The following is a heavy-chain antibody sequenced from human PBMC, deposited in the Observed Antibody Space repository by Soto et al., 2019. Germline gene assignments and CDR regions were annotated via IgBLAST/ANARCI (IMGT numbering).Heavy chain of an antibody. CDR1: GFTFSSYS. CDR2: ISSSSSYI. D-gene: IGHD2-15*01. CDR3: ARDQDGSDY. J-gene: IGHJ4*02. V-gene: IGHV3-21*01. Sequence: GGPMRLSCAASGFTFSSYSMNWVRQAPGKGLEWVSSISSSSSYIYYAVSVKGRFTIYRDNAKNSLYLQMNSLRADDTAVYYCARDQDGSDYWGQGTLVTVSS.